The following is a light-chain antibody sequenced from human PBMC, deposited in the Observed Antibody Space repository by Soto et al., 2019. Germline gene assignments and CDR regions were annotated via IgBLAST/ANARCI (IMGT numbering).Light chain of an antibody. CDR2: GNS. J-gene: IGLJ1*01. V-gene: IGLV1-40*01. CDR1: SSNIGTGYD. Sequence: SVLTRPPSVSGAPGQRVTISCTGSSSNIGTGYDVHWYQQLPGTAPKLLIYGNSNRPSGVPDRFSGSKSGTSASLAITGLQAEDEADYYCQSYDSSLSAHYVFGTGTRSPA. CDR3: QSYDSSLSAHYV.